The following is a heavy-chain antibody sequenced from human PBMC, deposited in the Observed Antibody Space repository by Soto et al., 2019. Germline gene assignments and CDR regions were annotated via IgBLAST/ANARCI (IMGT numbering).Heavy chain of an antibody. Sequence: QVQLVESGGGVVQPGRSLRLSCAASGFTFSDYGMHWVRQAPGKGLEWVAVISYDSTNKYYGDSVKGRFTISRDNSKNTLYLQMNSLRAEDRAVYYCAKDHGFDEFQLLYYSYYCLDVWGQGTTVTVSS. CDR1: GFTFSDYG. V-gene: IGHV3-30*18. CDR2: ISYDSTNK. CDR3: AKDHGFDEFQLLYYSYYCLDV. D-gene: IGHD2-2*02. J-gene: IGHJ6*02.